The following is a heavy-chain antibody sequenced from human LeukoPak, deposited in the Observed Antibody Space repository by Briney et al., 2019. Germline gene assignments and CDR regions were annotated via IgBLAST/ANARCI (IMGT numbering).Heavy chain of an antibody. CDR3: AETYYYDSSGYRRAEYFQH. V-gene: IGHV3-7*03. J-gene: IGHJ1*01. CDR1: GFTFSSYW. Sequence: GGSLRLSCAASGFTFSSYWMNWARQAPGKGLEWVASINHNGNVNYYVDSVKGRFTISRDNSKNTLYLQMNSLRAEDTAVYYCAETYYYDSSGYRRAEYFQHWGQGTLVTVSS. D-gene: IGHD3-22*01. CDR2: INHNGNVN.